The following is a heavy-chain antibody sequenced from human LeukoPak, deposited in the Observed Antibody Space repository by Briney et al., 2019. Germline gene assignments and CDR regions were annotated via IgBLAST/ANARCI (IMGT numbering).Heavy chain of an antibody. CDR1: GYTFTSYD. CDR3: ARGPAYYDFWSGLGIYYYYMDV. Sequence: ASVKVSCKASGYTFTSYDINWVRQATGQGLEWMGWMNPNSGNTGYAQKFQGRVTITRNTSISTAYMELSSLRSEDTAVYYCARGPAYYDFWSGLGIYYYYMDVWGKGTTVTVSS. J-gene: IGHJ6*03. CDR2: MNPNSGNT. D-gene: IGHD3-3*01. V-gene: IGHV1-8*03.